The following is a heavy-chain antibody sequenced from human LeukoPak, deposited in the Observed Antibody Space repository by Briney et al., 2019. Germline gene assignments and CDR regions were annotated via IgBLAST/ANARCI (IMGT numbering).Heavy chain of an antibody. CDR3: ARDTHLSYAAGFDY. CDR1: GFTFSSYS. Sequence: GGSLRLSCAASGFTFSSYSMNWVRQAPGKGLEWVSSISSSSSYIYYADSVKGRFTISKDNAKNSLYLQMTSLRAEDTALYYCARDTHLSYAAGFDYWGQGTLVTVSS. V-gene: IGHV3-21*01. J-gene: IGHJ4*02. CDR2: ISSSSSYI. D-gene: IGHD3-10*01.